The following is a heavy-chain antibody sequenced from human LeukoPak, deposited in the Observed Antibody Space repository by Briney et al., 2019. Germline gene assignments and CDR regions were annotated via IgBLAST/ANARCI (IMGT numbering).Heavy chain of an antibody. CDR1: GYSFTTYW. Sequence: GESLKISCKGSGYSFTTYWIAWVLQMPGKGLEWMVIIYPGDSDTRYSPSFQGQVTISADKSISTAYLQWSSLKASDTAMYYCARMGGYCSGGSCRLDYWGQGTLVTVSS. V-gene: IGHV5-51*01. J-gene: IGHJ4*02. CDR2: IYPGDSDT. D-gene: IGHD2-15*01. CDR3: ARMGGYCSGGSCRLDY.